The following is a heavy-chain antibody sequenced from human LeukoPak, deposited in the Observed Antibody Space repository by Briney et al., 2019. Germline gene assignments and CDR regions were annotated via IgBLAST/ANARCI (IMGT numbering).Heavy chain of an antibody. J-gene: IGHJ3*02. D-gene: IGHD4-17*01. CDR2: ISGSAGST. CDR1: GFTFSSYA. Sequence: GGSLRLSCAASGFTFSSYAMSGVRQAPGKGLEWGSAISGSAGSTYYADPAKGRFTISTDNPKNTLYLQRTSLKPENPAVHYCANYPTADDAFDIWGQGTMVTVSS. CDR3: ANYPTADDAFDI. V-gene: IGHV3-23*01.